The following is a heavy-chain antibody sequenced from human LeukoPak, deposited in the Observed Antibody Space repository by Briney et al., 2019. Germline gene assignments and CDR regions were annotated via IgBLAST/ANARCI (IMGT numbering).Heavy chain of an antibody. CDR1: GFTFSNAW. CDR3: TTEGTMVRGVIINH. J-gene: IGHJ5*02. D-gene: IGHD3-10*01. CDR2: IKSKTDGGTT. V-gene: IGHV3-15*05. Sequence: GGSLRLSCAASGFTFSNAWMSWVRQAPGKGLEWVGRIKSKTDGGTTDYAAPVKGRFTISRDDSKNTLYLQMNSLKTEDTAVYYCTTEGTMVRGVIINHWGQGTLVTVSS.